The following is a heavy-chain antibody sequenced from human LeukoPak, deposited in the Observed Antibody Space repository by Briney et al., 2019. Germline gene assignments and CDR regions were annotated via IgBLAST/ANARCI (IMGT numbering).Heavy chain of an antibody. D-gene: IGHD2/OR15-2a*01. CDR3: ARAQGTYYYLSV. Sequence: PGGSLRLSCAASGFNVSTNYMSWVRQAPGKGLEWVSVIYSGGATYYADSVKGRFTISRDNSKNTLYLQMNSLRAEDTAVYYCARAQGTYYYLSVWGQGTLVTVSS. CDR2: IYSGGAT. CDR1: GFNVSTNY. V-gene: IGHV3-53*01. J-gene: IGHJ4*02.